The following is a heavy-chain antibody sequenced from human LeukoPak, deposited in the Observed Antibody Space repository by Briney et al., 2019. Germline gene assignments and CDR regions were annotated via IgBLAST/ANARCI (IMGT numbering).Heavy chain of an antibody. Sequence: SETLSLTCTVSGVSISSYYWSWIRQPPGKGLEWIGYIYYSGSTNYNPSRKSRVTISVDTSKTRFSLKLSSETAADTAVYYCARVGLYGDYATWGQGTLVTVSS. V-gene: IGHV4-59*01. J-gene: IGHJ4*02. CDR1: GVSISSYY. CDR2: IYYSGST. D-gene: IGHD4-17*01. CDR3: ARVGLYGDYAT.